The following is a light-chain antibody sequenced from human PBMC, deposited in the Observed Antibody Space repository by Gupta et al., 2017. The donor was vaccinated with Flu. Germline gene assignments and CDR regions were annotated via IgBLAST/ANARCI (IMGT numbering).Light chain of an antibody. V-gene: IGLV1-40*01. Sequence: QSVLTQPPPVSGAPGQSVTIPCTGSSSNIGAGYDVHWYQQLPGTAPKLLIYGNSNRPSGVPDRFSGSKSGTSASLAIPGLQAEDEADYYCQSYDSSLSGRYVFGTGTKVTVL. J-gene: IGLJ1*01. CDR1: SSNIGAGYD. CDR2: GNS. CDR3: QSYDSSLSGRYV.